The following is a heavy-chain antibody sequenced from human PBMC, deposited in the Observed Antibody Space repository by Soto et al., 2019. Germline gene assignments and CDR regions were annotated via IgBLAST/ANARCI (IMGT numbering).Heavy chain of an antibody. CDR3: AREGNTITVFGTVIPDHFFYGMDV. J-gene: IGHJ6*02. V-gene: IGHV1-2*02. CDR2: INPNSGGT. CDR1: GYTFSGYY. D-gene: IGHD3-3*01. Sequence: LVKVSCKASGYTFSGYYIHWVRQAPGQGLEWMGWINPNSGGTNYAQKFQDRVTMTRDTTISTAYMDLSRLGSDDTAIYYCAREGNTITVFGTVIPDHFFYGMDVWGQGTTVTVSS.